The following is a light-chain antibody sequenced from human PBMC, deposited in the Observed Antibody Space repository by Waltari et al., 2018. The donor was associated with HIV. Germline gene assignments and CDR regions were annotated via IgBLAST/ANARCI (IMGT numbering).Light chain of an antibody. CDR1: STNIGSNT. J-gene: IGLJ2*01. CDR3: ASWDDSLNGPV. CDR2: GKN. V-gene: IGLV1-44*01. Sequence: QSVLTQPPSTSATPGQRVTISCSGLSTNIGSNTVSSFQQPPGKAPKVLIYGKNQRPSGVPDRFSGSKSGTSASLAIGGLQSEDEADYYCASWDDSLNGPVFGGGTTLTVL.